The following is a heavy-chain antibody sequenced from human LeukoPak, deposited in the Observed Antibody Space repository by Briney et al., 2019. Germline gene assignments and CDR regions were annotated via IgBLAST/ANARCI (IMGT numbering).Heavy chain of an antibody. CDR1: GYTFTSYA. CDR2: INAGNGNT. V-gene: IGHV1-3*01. CDR3: ARVSYYDSSGYYDEDAFDI. Sequence: ASVKVSCKASGYTFTSYAMHWVRQAPGQRLEWMGRINAGNGNTKYSQKFRGRVTITRDTSASTAYMELSSLRSEDTAVYYCARVSYYDSSGYYDEDAFDIWGQGTMVTVSS. J-gene: IGHJ3*02. D-gene: IGHD3-22*01.